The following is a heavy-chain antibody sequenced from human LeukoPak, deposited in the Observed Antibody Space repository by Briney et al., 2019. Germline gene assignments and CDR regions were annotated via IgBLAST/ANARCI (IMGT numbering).Heavy chain of an antibody. V-gene: IGHV3-30*18. CDR2: ISYDGRNI. CDR3: AKGPLRGTAAAIVY. CDR1: GFTFNNYG. Sequence: GGSLRLSCAASGFTFNNYGMYWVRQAPGKGLEWVAVISYDGRNIHYPDSVKGRFTISRDISTDTLWLQMDSLRTEDTAVYYCAKGPLRGTAAAIVYWGQGTLVTVSS. D-gene: IGHD2-2*01. J-gene: IGHJ4*02.